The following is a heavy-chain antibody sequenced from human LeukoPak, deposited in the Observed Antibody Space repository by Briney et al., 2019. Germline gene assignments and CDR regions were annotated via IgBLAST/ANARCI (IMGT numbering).Heavy chain of an antibody. D-gene: IGHD3-3*01. CDR3: ARVESDFWSGYYSYYFDY. J-gene: IGHJ4*02. V-gene: IGHV1-8*03. CDR1: RYTFTSYD. CDR2: MNPNSGNT. Sequence: GASVKVSCKASRYTFTSYDINWVRQATGQGLEWMGWMNPNSGNTGYAQKFQGRVTITRNTSISTAYMELSSLRSEDTAVYYCARVESDFWSGYYSYYFDYWGQGTLVTVSS.